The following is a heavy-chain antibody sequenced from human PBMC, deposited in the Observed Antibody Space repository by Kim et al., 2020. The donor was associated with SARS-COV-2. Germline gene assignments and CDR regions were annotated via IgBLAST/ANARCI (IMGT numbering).Heavy chain of an antibody. D-gene: IGHD3-22*01. J-gene: IGHJ2*01. CDR1: GFTLTTCS. CDR3: ARDASSAYSLAFDL. Sequence: GGSLRLSCAASGFTLTTCSMNWVRQAPGKGLEWVSSISSSGSFIYYADSVKGRFTISRDIAKNSLHLQMDSLRAEDTAVYYCARDASSAYSLAFDLWGRG. CDR2: ISSSGSFI. V-gene: IGHV3-21*01.